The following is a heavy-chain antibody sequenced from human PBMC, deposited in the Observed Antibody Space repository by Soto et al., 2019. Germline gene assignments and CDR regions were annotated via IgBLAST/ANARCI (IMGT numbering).Heavy chain of an antibody. CDR2: MNPNSGIA. Sequence: GWMNPNSGIANYAQKFQGRVTITADKSTSTAYMELSSLRSEDTAVYYCARGPYYYDSSGYFESYYFDYWGQGTLVTVSS. V-gene: IGHV1-69*02. J-gene: IGHJ4*02. CDR3: ARGPYYYDSSGYFESYYFDY. D-gene: IGHD3-22*01.